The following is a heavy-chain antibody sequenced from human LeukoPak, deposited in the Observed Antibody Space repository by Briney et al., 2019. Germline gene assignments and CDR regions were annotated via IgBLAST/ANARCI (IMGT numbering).Heavy chain of an antibody. CDR3: ARGGTRYCTSTSCSDYYYYGMDV. V-gene: IGHV1-8*01. CDR2: MSPNSGNT. Sequence: GASVKVSCKASGYTFSNYDINWVRQATGQGLEWMGWMSPNSGNTGYAQKFQGRVTMTRNTSINTAYMELSSLRSEDTAVYYCARGGTRYCTSTSCSDYYYYGMDVWGQGTTVTVSS. D-gene: IGHD2-2*01. CDR1: GYTFSNYD. J-gene: IGHJ6*02.